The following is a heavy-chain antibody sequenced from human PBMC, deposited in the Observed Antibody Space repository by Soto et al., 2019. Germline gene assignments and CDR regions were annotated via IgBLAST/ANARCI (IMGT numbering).Heavy chain of an antibody. V-gene: IGHV2-5*02. CDR2: IYWDDDK. Sequence: QITLKESGHTLVKPTQMLTLTCTFSGFSLNTRGVGVGWIRQPPGGALEWLALIYWDDDKRYSPSLRSRLTITNDTSTNQVVLTMTTMEPLDTGTYYCAHTYSSSPDDGFDVWGQGTRVTVSS. D-gene: IGHD6-6*01. CDR1: GFSLNTRGVG. J-gene: IGHJ3*01. CDR3: AHTYSSSPDDGFDV.